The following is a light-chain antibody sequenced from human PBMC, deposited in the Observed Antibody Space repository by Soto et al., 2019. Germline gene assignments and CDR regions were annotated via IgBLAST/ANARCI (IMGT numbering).Light chain of an antibody. J-gene: IGKJ4*01. CDR1: QSVNSN. Sequence: EIVMTQSPATLSVSPGDPATLSCRASQSVNSNLAFYQQRRGQAPRLFMYGASTRATGIPARFSGXGSGTEFXLTISSLQSEDSAVYFCQQYNNWPLTFGGGTKVDIK. CDR3: QQYNNWPLT. CDR2: GAS. V-gene: IGKV3-15*01.